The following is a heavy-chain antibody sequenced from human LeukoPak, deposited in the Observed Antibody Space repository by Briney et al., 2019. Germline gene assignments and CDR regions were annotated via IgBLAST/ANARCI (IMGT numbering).Heavy chain of an antibody. J-gene: IGHJ4*02. V-gene: IGHV3-21*01. CDR1: GFTFSSDS. CDR3: ATLRPVDTAMAYYFDY. Sequence: PGGSLRLSCAASGFTFSSDSMNWVRQAPGKGLEWVSSISSSSSYIDYADSVKGRFTISRDNAKNSLYLQMDSLRAEDTAVYYCATLRPVDTAMAYYFDYWGQGTLVTVSS. CDR2: ISSSSSYI. D-gene: IGHD5-18*01.